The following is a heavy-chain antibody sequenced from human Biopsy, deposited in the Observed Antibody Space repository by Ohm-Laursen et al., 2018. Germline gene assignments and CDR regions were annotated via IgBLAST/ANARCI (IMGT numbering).Heavy chain of an antibody. CDR2: IYPGGGT. CDR1: GGDINNYY. J-gene: IGHJ3*01. CDR3: ASVVLGPTNDAFDL. D-gene: IGHD3-22*01. Sequence: SETLSLTCNVSGGDINNYYWSWIRQPAGKELEWIGRIYPGGGTNYNPSLKSRVTMSVDTSKKQLSLRLRSVTAADTAMYYCASVVLGPTNDAFDLWGQGTMVVVSS. V-gene: IGHV4-4*07.